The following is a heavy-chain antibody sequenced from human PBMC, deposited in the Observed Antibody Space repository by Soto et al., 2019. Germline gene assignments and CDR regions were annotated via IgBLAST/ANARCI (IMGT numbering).Heavy chain of an antibody. V-gene: IGHV4-39*01. CDR2: IYYSGST. CDR3: ARTYYYDSSGYFSFDY. J-gene: IGHJ4*02. Sequence: EALSLTCTVSGGSISSSSYYWGWIRQPPGKGLEWIGSIYYSGSTYYNPSLQSRVTISVDTSKNQFSLKLSSVTAADTAVYYCARTYYYDSSGYFSFDYWGQGTLVTVSS. CDR1: GGSISSSSYY. D-gene: IGHD3-22*01.